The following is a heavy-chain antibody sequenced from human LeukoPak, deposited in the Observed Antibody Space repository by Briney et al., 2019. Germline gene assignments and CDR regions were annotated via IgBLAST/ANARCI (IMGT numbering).Heavy chain of an antibody. CDR3: ARRDYCSSTSCYTVFDY. J-gene: IGHJ4*02. V-gene: IGHV5-51*01. CDR1: GYSFTSYW. CDR2: IYPGDSDT. D-gene: IGHD2-2*02. Sequence: GESLKISCKGSGYSFTSYWIGWVRQMPGKGLEWMGIIYPGDSDTRYSPSFQGQVTISADKSISTAYLQWSSLKASDTAMYYCARRDYCSSTSCYTVFDYWGQGTLVTVSS.